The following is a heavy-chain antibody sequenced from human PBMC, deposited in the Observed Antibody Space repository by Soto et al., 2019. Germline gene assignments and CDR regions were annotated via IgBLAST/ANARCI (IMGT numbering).Heavy chain of an antibody. Sequence: EVQLAESGGGLVKPGGSLRLSCAASGFTFTDYIIVWVRQAPGKGLEWVSSISPTATYIYYADSVKGRFTISRDNANNSLYLQMNSLRAEDTAVYYCARDEQHGYFDYWGQGTLVTVSS. V-gene: IGHV3-21*01. J-gene: IGHJ4*02. D-gene: IGHD6-13*01. CDR1: GFTFTDYI. CDR3: ARDEQHGYFDY. CDR2: ISPTATYI.